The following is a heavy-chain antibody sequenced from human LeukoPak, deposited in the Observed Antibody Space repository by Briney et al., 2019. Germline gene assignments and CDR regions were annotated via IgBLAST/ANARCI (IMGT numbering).Heavy chain of an antibody. Sequence: GGSLRLSCAASGFTFSNYGMHWVRQAPGKGLEWVAFIRFDESDKYYADSVKGRFTISRDNSKNTLYVQMNSLRAEDTAVYYCAKEDYYDSSGYYPYLGYWGQGTLVTVSS. V-gene: IGHV3-30*02. CDR1: GFTFSNYG. J-gene: IGHJ4*02. CDR2: IRFDESDK. D-gene: IGHD3-22*01. CDR3: AKEDYYDSSGYYPYLGY.